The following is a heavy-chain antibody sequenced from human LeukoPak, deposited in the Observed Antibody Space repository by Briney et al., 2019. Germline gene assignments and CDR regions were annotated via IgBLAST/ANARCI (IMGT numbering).Heavy chain of an antibody. D-gene: IGHD4/OR15-4a*01. CDR3: AKDRGYGEHEPFES. J-gene: IGHJ4*02. V-gene: IGHV3-30*18. Sequence: GRSLRLSCVGSGFTFSDYAIHWVRQAPGKGLEWVAVSAHDEVGKQFADSVKGRFTLSGDNSRDSVHLQMNRLRDEDTAVYYCAKDRGYGEHEPFESWGQGSLVTVSS. CDR1: GFTFSDYA. CDR2: SAHDEVGK.